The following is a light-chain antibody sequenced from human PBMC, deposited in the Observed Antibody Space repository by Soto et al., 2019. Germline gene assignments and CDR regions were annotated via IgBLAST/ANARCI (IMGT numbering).Light chain of an antibody. CDR1: SSDIGIYNY. Sequence: QSALTQPASVSGSPGQSITISCTGTSSDIGIYNYVSWYQQHPGKAPKLMIYDVSNRPSGVSNRFSGSKSGNTASLTISGLQAEDEADHYCSSYTSSTTWVFGGGSKLTVL. CDR2: DVS. J-gene: IGLJ3*02. V-gene: IGLV2-14*01. CDR3: SSYTSSTTWV.